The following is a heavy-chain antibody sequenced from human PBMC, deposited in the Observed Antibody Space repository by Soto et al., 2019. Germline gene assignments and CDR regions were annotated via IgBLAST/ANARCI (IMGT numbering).Heavy chain of an antibody. J-gene: IGHJ3*01. V-gene: IGHV4-4*02. Sequence: SETLSLTCVVSGASLSTSNWWSWVRQPPGKGLEWIGEIYHTGSASYSPSLKSRLSMSIDKSKNQFSLRLTDVTAADTAKYYCARGPRSGSYSVDGFDVWGQGTVVTVSS. CDR3: ARGPRSGSYSVDGFDV. CDR2: IYHTGSA. D-gene: IGHD1-26*01. CDR1: GASLSTSNW.